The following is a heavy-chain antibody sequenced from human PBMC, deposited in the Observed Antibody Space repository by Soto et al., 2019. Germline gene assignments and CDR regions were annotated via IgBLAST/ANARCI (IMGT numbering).Heavy chain of an antibody. CDR2: ISGSADST. V-gene: IGHV3-23*01. J-gene: IGHJ4*02. D-gene: IGHD3-10*01. Sequence: EVQLLESGGGLVQPGGSLRVSCAASGFAFNIYAMSWVRQAPGKGLEWVPVISGSADSTNYADSVKGRFTISRDNSKNTVYLQTNSLRVEDTAVYYCAKDRNHYGSGSYFDYWGQGTLVTFSS. CDR3: AKDRNHYGSGSYFDY. CDR1: GFAFNIYA.